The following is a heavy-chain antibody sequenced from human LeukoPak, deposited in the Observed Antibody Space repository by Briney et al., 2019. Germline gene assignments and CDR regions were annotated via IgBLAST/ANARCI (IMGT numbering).Heavy chain of an antibody. CDR1: GFTFSPYA. D-gene: IGHD5/OR15-5a*01. J-gene: IGHJ3*01. Sequence: GGSLRLSCVASGFTFSPYAMHWVPQGPGKGREWVAVISSGGTTKYYTDSVKGQFTITRDDSKNTLYLHLNSLRLDDTAVYYCASHRVFAFDVWGQGRMVTVSS. CDR2: ISSGGTTK. V-gene: IGHV3-30-3*01. CDR3: ASHRVFAFDV.